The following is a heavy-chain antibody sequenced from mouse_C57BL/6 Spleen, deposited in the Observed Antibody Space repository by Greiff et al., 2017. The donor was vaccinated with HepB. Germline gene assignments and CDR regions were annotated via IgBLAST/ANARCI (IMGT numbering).Heavy chain of an antibody. J-gene: IGHJ2*01. CDR1: GYTFTSYW. CDR2: IHPNSGST. V-gene: IGHV1-64*01. D-gene: IGHD2-2*01. Sequence: QVQLQQPGAELVKPGASVKLSCKASGYTFTSYWMHWVKQRPGQGLEWIGMIHPNSGSTNYNEKFKSKATLTVDKSSSTAYMQLSSLTSEDSAVYYCARRGMVTTGYFDYWGQGTTLTVSS. CDR3: ARRGMVTTGYFDY.